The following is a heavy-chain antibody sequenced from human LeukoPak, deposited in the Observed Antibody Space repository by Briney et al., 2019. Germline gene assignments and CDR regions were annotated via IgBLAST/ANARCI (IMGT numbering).Heavy chain of an antibody. V-gene: IGHV4-4*02. J-gene: IGHJ6*02. CDR2: IYHSGST. CDR3: ARAPRYGDFPYYYYGMDV. CDR1: GGSISSSNW. Sequence: PSETLSLTCAVSGGSISSSNWWSWVRQPPGKGLEWIGEIYHSGSTNYNPSLKSRVTISVDKSKNQFSLKLSSVTAADTAVYYCARAPRYGDFPYYYYGMDVWGQGTTVTVSS. D-gene: IGHD4-17*01.